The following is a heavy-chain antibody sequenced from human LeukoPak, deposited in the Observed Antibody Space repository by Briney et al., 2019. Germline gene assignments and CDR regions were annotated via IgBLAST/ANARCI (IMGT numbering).Heavy chain of an antibody. CDR1: GYSFTGYF. CDR2: INPNSGDT. V-gene: IGHV1-2*02. CDR3: ARRFYYAMNV. J-gene: IGHJ6*02. Sequence: ASVKVSCKASGYSFTGYFMQWVRQAPGQGLEWMGWINPNSGDTNYAQKFQGRVTMTRDTSISTAYMELSRLRSDDAAVYYCARRFYYAMNVWGQGTTVTVSS. D-gene: IGHD3-16*01.